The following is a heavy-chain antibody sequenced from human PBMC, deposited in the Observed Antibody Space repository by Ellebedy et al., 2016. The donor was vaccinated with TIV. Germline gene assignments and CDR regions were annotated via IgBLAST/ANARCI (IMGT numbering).Heavy chain of an antibody. CDR1: GYTFTSYA. CDR2: INAGNGNT. J-gene: IGHJ5*02. Sequence: ASVKVSCXASGYTFTSYAMHWVRQAPGQRLEWMGWINAGNGNTKYSQKFQGRVTITADESTSTAYMELSSLRSEDTAVYYCARGGCSSTSCLFNWFDPWGQGTLVTVSS. D-gene: IGHD2-2*01. CDR3: ARGGCSSTSCLFNWFDP. V-gene: IGHV1-3*01.